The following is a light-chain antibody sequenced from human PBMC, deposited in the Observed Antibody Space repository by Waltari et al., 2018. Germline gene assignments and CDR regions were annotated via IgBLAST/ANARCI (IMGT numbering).Light chain of an antibody. J-gene: IGKJ1*01. Sequence: EIVLTQSPGTLSLSPGERATLSCRGSQSVSSRYLAWYQQKPGQAPRLLIYGASSRATCIPDRFSGSGSGTDFTLTISRLEPEDFAVYYCQQYGSLPTTFGQGTKVEIK. CDR3: QQYGSLPTT. CDR1: QSVSSRY. V-gene: IGKV3-20*01. CDR2: GAS.